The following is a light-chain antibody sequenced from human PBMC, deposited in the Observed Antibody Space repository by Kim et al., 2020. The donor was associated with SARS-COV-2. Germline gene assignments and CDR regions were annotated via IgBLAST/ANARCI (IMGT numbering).Light chain of an antibody. CDR1: SLRRYY. J-gene: IGLJ2*01. CDR3: NSLDINDNVV. CDR2: GKN. Sequence: SSELTQDPAVSVALGQTVRITCQGDSLRRYYATWYQQKPGQAPILVIYGKNNRPSGIPDRFSGSSSGNTASLTITGTQAGDEADYYCNSLDINDNVVFGG. V-gene: IGLV3-19*01.